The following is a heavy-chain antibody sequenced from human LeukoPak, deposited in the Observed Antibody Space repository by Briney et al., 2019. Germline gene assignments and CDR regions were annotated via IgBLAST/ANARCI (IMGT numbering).Heavy chain of an antibody. CDR2: ISGGGGST. J-gene: IGHJ3*01. CDR3: AVTGYSSRSPNV. Sequence: PGGSLRLSCAASGFTFSSYAMNWVRQAPGKGLEWVSDISGGGGSTYYADSVKGRFTISRDNSKNTRFLQMNSLRADDTAVYYCAVTGYSSRSPNVWGQGTMVTVSS. V-gene: IGHV3-23*01. D-gene: IGHD6-13*01. CDR1: GFTFSSYA.